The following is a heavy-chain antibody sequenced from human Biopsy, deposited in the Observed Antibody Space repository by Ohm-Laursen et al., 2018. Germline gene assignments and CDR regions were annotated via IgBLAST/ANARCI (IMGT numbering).Heavy chain of an antibody. J-gene: IGHJ6*02. V-gene: IGHV3-21*01. CDR3: ARRGAYGEHDYFYGIDV. D-gene: IGHD4-17*01. CDR1: GFTLSSYS. Sequence: SLRLSCSASGFTLSSYSMNWVRQTPGKGLEWVSTISSSSDNIYYVDSVKGRFTISRDNAKKSVYLQMSNMRDEDSAIYYCARRGAYGEHDYFYGIDVWGQGTTVIVSS. CDR2: ISSSSDNI.